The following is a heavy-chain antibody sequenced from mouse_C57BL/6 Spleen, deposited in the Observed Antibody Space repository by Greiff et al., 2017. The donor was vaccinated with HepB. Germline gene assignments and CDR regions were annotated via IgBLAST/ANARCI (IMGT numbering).Heavy chain of an antibody. V-gene: IGHV1-50*01. CDR1: GYTFTSYW. D-gene: IGHD3-1*01. CDR3: ARGGNRRVDY. Sequence: QVHVKQSGAELVKPGASVKLSCKASGYTFTSYWMQWVKQRPGQGLEWIGEIDPSDSYTNYNPKFKGKATLTVDTSSSTAYMQLSSLTSEDSAVYYCARGGNRRVDYWGQGTSVTVSS. J-gene: IGHJ4*01. CDR2: IDPSDSYT.